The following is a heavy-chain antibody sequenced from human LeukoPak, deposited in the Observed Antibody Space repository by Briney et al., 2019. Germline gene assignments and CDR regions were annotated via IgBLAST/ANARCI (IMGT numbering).Heavy chain of an antibody. CDR1: GYTFTSYD. D-gene: IGHD3-3*02. V-gene: IGHV1-8*01. CDR3: ARAIRRAEAFDI. CDR2: MNPNSGNT. J-gene: IGHJ3*02. Sequence: ASVKVSCKASGYTFTSYDINWVRQATGQGLEWMGWMNPNSGNTGYAQKFQGRVTMTRNTSISTAHMELSSLRSEDTAVYYCARAIRRAEAFDIWGQGTMVTVSS.